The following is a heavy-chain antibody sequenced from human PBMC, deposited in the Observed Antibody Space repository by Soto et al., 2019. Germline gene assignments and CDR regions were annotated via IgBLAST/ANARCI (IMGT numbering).Heavy chain of an antibody. CDR3: ARDLYYYGSGSPPSYGMDV. V-gene: IGHV1-2*04. J-gene: IGHJ6*02. D-gene: IGHD3-10*01. CDR1: GYTFTGYY. CDR2: INPNSGGT. Sequence: GASVKVSCKASGYTFTGYYMHWVRQAPGQGLEWMGWINPNSGGTNYAQKFQGWVTMTRDTSISTAYMELSRLRSDDTAVYYCARDLYYYGSGSPPSYGMDVWGQGTTVTVS.